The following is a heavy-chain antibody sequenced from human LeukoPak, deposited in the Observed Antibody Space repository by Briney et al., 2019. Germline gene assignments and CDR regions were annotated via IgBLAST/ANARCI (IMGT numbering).Heavy chain of an antibody. V-gene: IGHV4-59*01. CDR3: ARTPIVVVTASSWYFDL. D-gene: IGHD2-21*02. J-gene: IGHJ2*01. Sequence: SETLSLTCTVSGGSISSYYWSWIRQPPGKGLEWIGYIYYSGSTNYNPSLKSRVTISVDTSKNQFSLKLSSVTAADTAVYYCARTPIVVVTASSWYFDLRGRGTLVTVSS. CDR2: IYYSGST. CDR1: GGSISSYY.